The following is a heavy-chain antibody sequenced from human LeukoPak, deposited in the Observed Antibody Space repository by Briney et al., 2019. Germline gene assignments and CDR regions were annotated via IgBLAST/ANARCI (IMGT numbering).Heavy chain of an antibody. V-gene: IGHV3-74*01. CDR1: GFTISGYW. J-gene: IGHJ4*02. Sequence: GGSLRLSCAASGFTISGYWRHWVRQAAGKGLVWVSRINSDASDIGYADSVKGRFTISRDNAKNTLYLQMNSLRVEDTAIYYCARVQYTGKYERDYWGQGALVTVSS. D-gene: IGHD1-26*01. CDR2: INSDASDI. CDR3: ARVQYTGKYERDY.